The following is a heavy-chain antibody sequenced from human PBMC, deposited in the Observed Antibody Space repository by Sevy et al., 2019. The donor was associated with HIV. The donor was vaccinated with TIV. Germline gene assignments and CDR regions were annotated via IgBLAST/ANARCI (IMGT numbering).Heavy chain of an antibody. D-gene: IGHD2-8*01. CDR1: GFDFSIYS. J-gene: IGHJ4*02. V-gene: IGHV3-23*01. Sequence: GGSLRLSCAASGFDFSIYSMSWVRQAPGKGLEWVSTLSFGCGKINYAHSVKGRFTISRDNSKSSVYLQMNNMRVEDTAVYYCSREGCTKPHDYWGQGTLVTVSS. CDR2: LSFGCGKI. CDR3: SREGCTKPHDY.